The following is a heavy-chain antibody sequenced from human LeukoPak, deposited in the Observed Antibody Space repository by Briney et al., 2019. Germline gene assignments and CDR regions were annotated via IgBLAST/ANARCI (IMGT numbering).Heavy chain of an antibody. D-gene: IGHD5-24*01. CDR2: IRYDGSNK. Sequence: GGSLRLSCAASGFTFSSFGMHWVRQAPGKGLEWVAFIRYDGSNKYYTDSVKGRFTISRDNSKNTLSLQMNSLRPEDTAVCYCAKDLGMGTRIDFRGQGTLVTVSS. CDR1: GFTFSSFG. V-gene: IGHV3-30*02. CDR3: AKDLGMGTRIDF. J-gene: IGHJ4*02.